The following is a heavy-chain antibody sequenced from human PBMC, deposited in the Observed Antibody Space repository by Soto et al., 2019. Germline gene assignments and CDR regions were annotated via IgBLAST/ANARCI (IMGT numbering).Heavy chain of an antibody. J-gene: IGHJ4*02. CDR3: ARQGSYSSGRPGYFDY. Sequence: ETLSLTCTVSGGSISSTSYYWGWIRQAPGKGLEWIGSVFYSGSTYYNLSLKSRVTISVDTSKNQFSLKLSSVAAADTAVYYCARQGSYSSGRPGYFDYWGQGTLVTVSS. D-gene: IGHD6-19*01. V-gene: IGHV4-39*01. CDR2: VFYSGST. CDR1: GGSISSTSYY.